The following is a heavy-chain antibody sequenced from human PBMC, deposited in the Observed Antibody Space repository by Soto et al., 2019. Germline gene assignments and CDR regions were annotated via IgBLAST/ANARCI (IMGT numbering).Heavy chain of an antibody. CDR3: ARDRDYGVTTMTERGDDAFDI. J-gene: IGHJ3*02. CDR1: GYTFTSYG. CDR2: ISAYNGNT. V-gene: IGHV1-18*01. Sequence: QVQLVQSGAEVKKPGASVKVSCKASGYTFTSYGISWVRQAPGQGLEWMGWISAYNGNTNYAQKLQGRVTMTTDTSTSTAYMELRSLRSDDTAVYYCARDRDYGVTTMTERGDDAFDIWGQGTMVTVSS. D-gene: IGHD4-17*01.